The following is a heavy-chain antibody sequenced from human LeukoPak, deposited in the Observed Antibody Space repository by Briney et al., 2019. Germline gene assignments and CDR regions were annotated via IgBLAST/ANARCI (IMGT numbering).Heavy chain of an antibody. V-gene: IGHV3-33*01. D-gene: IGHD1-26*01. CDR2: IWYDGTRE. Sequence: RAGGSLRLSCVASGFTLSSHGMHWVRQAPGKGLEWVALIWYDGTRENYADSVKGRFTISRDLSKNTLNLQMNSLRVDDTAVFYCARDLSFGSLDFRGQGTLVTASS. CDR1: GFTLSSHG. J-gene: IGHJ4*02. CDR3: ARDLSFGSLDF.